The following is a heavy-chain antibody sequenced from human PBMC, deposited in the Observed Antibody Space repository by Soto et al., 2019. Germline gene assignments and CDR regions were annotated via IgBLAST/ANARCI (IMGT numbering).Heavy chain of an antibody. Sequence: GGSLRLSCAASGFTFSNFEMNWVRQVPGKGLEWLSYISFRGTTTYYAGSVRGRFTISRDNAKNSVFLQMDSLRVEDTAVYYCAREIVGATSLFDQWGQGTLVTVYS. CDR1: GFTFSNFE. D-gene: IGHD1-26*01. CDR2: ISFRGTTT. J-gene: IGHJ4*02. CDR3: AREIVGATSLFDQ. V-gene: IGHV3-48*03.